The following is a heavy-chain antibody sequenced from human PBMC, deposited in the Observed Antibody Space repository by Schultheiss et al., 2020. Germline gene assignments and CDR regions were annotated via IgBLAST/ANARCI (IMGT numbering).Heavy chain of an antibody. CDR2: IIPIFGTA. Sequence: SVKVSCKASGGTFSSYAISWVRQAPGQGLEWMGGIIPIFGTANYAQKFQGRVTITADESTSTAYMELSSLRSEDTAVYYCAAKTTFGNWNFAYWGQGTLVTVSS. V-gene: IGHV1-69*13. J-gene: IGHJ4*02. D-gene: IGHD1-1*01. CDR3: AAKTTFGNWNFAY. CDR1: GGTFSSYA.